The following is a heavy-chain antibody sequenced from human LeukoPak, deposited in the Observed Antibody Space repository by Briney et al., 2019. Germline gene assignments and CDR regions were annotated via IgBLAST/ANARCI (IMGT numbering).Heavy chain of an antibody. D-gene: IGHD2-2*01. V-gene: IGHV1-69*13. CDR3: ARGRQDYCSSTSCSPNFYYYYGMDV. Sequence: SVKVSCKASGGTFISYAISWVRQAPGQGLEWMGGIIPIFGTANYAQKFQGRVTITADESTSTAYMELSSLRSEDTAVYYCARGRQDYCSSTSCSPNFYYYYGMDVWGQGTTVTASS. CDR2: IIPIFGTA. J-gene: IGHJ6*02. CDR1: GGTFISYA.